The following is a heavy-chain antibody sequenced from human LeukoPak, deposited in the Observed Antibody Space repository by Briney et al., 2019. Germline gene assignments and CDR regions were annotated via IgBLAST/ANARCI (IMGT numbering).Heavy chain of an antibody. V-gene: IGHV3-23*01. CDR1: GLAFSSYA. Sequence: TGGSLRLSCAASGLAFSSYAMSWVRQAPGKGLEWVSTISVASNTFYAVSVKGRFTISRDNSRNTVYLQMTSLRADDTAVYYCADYGVSGVRNNFYWGQGTLVTVSS. CDR2: ISVASNT. CDR3: ADYGVSGVRNNFY. J-gene: IGHJ4*02. D-gene: IGHD3-3*01.